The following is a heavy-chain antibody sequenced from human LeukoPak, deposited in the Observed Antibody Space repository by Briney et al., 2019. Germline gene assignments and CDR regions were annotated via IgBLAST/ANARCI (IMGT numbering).Heavy chain of an antibody. V-gene: IGHV3-30-3*01. J-gene: IGHJ4*02. CDR1: GFTFSSYA. CDR2: ISYDGSNK. CDR3: ARGGGSLPTKNVDTAMVTGYFDY. Sequence: GGSLRLSCAASGFTFSSYAMHWVRQAPGKGLEWVAVISYDGSNKYYADSVKGRFTISRDNSKNTLYLQMNSLRAEDTAVYYCARGGGSLPTKNVDTAMVTGYFDYWGQGTLVTVSS. D-gene: IGHD5-18*01.